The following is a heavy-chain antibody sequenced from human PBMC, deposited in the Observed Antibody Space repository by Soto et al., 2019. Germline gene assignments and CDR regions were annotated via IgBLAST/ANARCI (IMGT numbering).Heavy chain of an antibody. V-gene: IGHV4-59*01. CDR1: GASINNVF. D-gene: IGHD4-17*01. Sequence: SETLSLTCNVSGASINNVFLTWILQPPGKGLEWIGYMDSTGTTFNNPFLQSRVTISIDKSKKQFSLNLRSVTAADTALYYFARRDYGDKFFDSWGQGTLVTVSS. J-gene: IGHJ4*02. CDR2: MDSTGTT. CDR3: ARRDYGDKFFDS.